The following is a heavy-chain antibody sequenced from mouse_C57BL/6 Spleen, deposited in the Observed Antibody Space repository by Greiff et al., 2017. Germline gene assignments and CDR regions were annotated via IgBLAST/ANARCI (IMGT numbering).Heavy chain of an antibody. J-gene: IGHJ4*01. CDR3: GRRGPYYAMDY. Sequence: EVQRVESGGGLVKPGGSLKLSCAASGFTFSSYAMSWVRQTPEKRLEWVATISDGGSYTYYPDNVKGRFTISRDDAKNNLYLQMSHLKSEDTAMYYCGRRGPYYAMDYWGQGTSVTVSS. V-gene: IGHV5-4*01. CDR2: ISDGGSYT. CDR1: GFTFSSYA.